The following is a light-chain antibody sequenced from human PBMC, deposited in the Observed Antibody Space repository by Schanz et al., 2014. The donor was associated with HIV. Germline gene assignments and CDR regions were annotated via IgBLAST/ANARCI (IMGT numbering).Light chain of an antibody. CDR2: KAS. Sequence: DIPMTQSPSTLSASVGDRVTITCRASQSISSWLAWYQQKPGKAPKLLIYKASSLQSGVPSRFSGSGSGTDFTLSISSLQPDDFATYYCQQSYSTPHTFGQGTKLEIK. V-gene: IGKV1-5*03. J-gene: IGKJ2*01. CDR3: QQSYSTPHT. CDR1: QSISSW.